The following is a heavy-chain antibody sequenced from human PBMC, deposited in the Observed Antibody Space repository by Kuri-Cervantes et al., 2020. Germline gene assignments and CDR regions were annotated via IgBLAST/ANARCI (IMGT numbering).Heavy chain of an antibody. D-gene: IGHD5-18*01. J-gene: IGHJ3*02. CDR2: IWYDGSNK. CDR3: AREADTAMAHDAFDI. CDR1: GFTVSSNY. V-gene: IGHV3-33*08. Sequence: GESLKISCAASGFTVSSNYMSWVRQAPGKGLEWVAVIWYDGSNKYYADSVKGRFTISRDNSKNTLYLQMNSLRAEDTAVYYCAREADTAMAHDAFDIWGQGTMVTVSS.